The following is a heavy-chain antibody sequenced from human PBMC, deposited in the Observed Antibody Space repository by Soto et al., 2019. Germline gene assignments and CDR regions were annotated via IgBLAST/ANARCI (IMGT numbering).Heavy chain of an antibody. Sequence: SETLSLTCTVSGGSISSSSYYWGWIRQPPGKGLEWIGSIYYSGSTYYNPSLKSRVTISVDTSKNQFSLKLSSVTAADTAVYYCARRTAAGPLDYWGQGTLVTVSS. CDR1: GGSISSSSYY. D-gene: IGHD6-13*01. V-gene: IGHV4-39*01. J-gene: IGHJ4*02. CDR3: ARRTAAGPLDY. CDR2: IYYSGST.